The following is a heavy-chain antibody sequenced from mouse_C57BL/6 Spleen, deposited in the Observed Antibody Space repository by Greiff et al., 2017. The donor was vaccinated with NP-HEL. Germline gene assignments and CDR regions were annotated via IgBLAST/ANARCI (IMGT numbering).Heavy chain of an antibody. J-gene: IGHJ1*03. V-gene: IGHV1-55*01. CDR3: ARHYGSSYWYFDV. CDR1: GYTFTSYW. D-gene: IGHD1-1*01. CDR2: IYPGSGST. Sequence: QVHVKQPGAELVKPGASVKMSCKASGYTFTSYWITWVKQRPGQGLEWIGDIYPGSGSTNYNEKFKSKATLTVDTSSSTAYMQLSSLTSEDSAVYYCARHYGSSYWYFDVWGTGTTVTVSS.